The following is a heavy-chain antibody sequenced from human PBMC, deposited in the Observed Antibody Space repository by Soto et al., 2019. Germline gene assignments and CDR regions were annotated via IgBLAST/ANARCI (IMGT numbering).Heavy chain of an antibody. J-gene: IGHJ5*01. Sequence: PSATLYITCAVYSGTFSGHSWTWIRKSPGKGLEWIGDINHSGRVNYSPSLKSRVTISLDTSKNQFSLTLSAVTAADTAMYYCSTRAYDTNGYYRFDPWGQGTLVPVSS. CDR1: SGTFSGHS. V-gene: IGHV4-34*08. CDR3: STRAYDTNGYYRFDP. D-gene: IGHD3-22*01. CDR2: INHSGRV.